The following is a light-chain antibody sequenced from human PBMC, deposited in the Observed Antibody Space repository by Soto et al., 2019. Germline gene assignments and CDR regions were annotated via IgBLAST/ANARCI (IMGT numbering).Light chain of an antibody. V-gene: IGLV2-14*03. CDR1: SSDVGAYNY. J-gene: IGLJ1*01. Sequence: QSALTQPASVSGSPGQSITISCTGTSSDVGAYNYVFWYQQHPGKAPKLMIYDVSNRPSGVSNRFSGSKSGNTASLTISGLQAEDEADYYCSSYTSESTYVXGAGTKVTVL. CDR2: DVS. CDR3: SSYTSESTYV.